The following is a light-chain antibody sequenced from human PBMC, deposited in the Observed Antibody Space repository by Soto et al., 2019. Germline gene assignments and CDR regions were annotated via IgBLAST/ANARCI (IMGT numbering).Light chain of an antibody. J-gene: IGKJ5*01. CDR2: DAS. CDR3: QQRSNWPPIT. V-gene: IGKV3-11*01. CDR1: QSVSSSY. Sequence: EVLLPQSPATLSLAPGERATLSCRASQSVSSSYLAWYQQKPGQAPRLLIYDASNRATGIPARFSGSGSGTDFTLTISSLEPEDFAVYYCQQRSNWPPITFGQGTRLEI.